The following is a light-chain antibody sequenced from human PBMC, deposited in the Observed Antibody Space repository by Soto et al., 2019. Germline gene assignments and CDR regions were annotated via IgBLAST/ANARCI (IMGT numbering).Light chain of an antibody. CDR2: DAS. V-gene: IGKV3-11*01. J-gene: IGKJ1*01. Sequence: EIVLTQSPATLSLSPGERATLSCRARQSVSSYLAWSQQKPGQAPRLLIYDASNRATGIPARFSGSGSGTDFTLTISSLEPEDFAVYYCQQRSNWLRTFGQGTKVEIK. CDR3: QQRSNWLRT. CDR1: QSVSSY.